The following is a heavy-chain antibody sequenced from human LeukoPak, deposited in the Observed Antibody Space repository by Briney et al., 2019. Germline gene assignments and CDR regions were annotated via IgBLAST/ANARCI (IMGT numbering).Heavy chain of an antibody. D-gene: IGHD3/OR15-3a*01. V-gene: IGHV3-11*01. CDR3: ARDDSWTGTTANFDY. CDR2: IRSSGSTI. Sequence: PGGSLRLSCAASGFTFSDYYMSWIRQAPGKGLEWVSYIRSSGSTIYYADSVKGRFTISRDNAKNSLYLQMNSLRAEDTAVYYCARDDSWTGTTANFDYWGQGTLVTVSS. J-gene: IGHJ4*02. CDR1: GFTFSDYY.